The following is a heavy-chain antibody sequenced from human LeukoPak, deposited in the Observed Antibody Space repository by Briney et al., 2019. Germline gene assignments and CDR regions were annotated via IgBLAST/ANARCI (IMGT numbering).Heavy chain of an antibody. J-gene: IGHJ1*01. Sequence: GGSLRLSCAASGFTFDDYAMHRVRQAPGKGLEWVSGISWNSGSIGYADSVKGRFTISRDNAKNSLYLQMNSLRAEDTALYYCAKDYSSSWYGEYFQHWGQGTLVTVSS. CDR2: ISWNSGSI. D-gene: IGHD6-13*01. CDR1: GFTFDDYA. CDR3: AKDYSSSWYGEYFQH. V-gene: IGHV3-9*01.